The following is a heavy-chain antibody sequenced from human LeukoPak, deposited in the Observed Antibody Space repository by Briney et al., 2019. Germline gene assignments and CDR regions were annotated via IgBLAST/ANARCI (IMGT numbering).Heavy chain of an antibody. J-gene: IGHJ4*02. V-gene: IGHV3-15*01. CDR3: TTETLLDDFWSGYYIY. CDR1: GFTFSNAW. Sequence: AGGSLRLSCAASGFTFSNAWMSWVRQAPGKGLEWVGRIKSKTDGGTTDYAAPVKGRFTISRDDSKNTLYLQMNSLKTEDTAVYYCTTETLLDDFWSGYYIYWGQGTLVTVSS. D-gene: IGHD3-3*01. CDR2: IKSKTDGGTT.